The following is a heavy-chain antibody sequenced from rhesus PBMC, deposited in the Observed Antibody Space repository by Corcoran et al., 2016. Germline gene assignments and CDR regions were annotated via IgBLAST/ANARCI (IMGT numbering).Heavy chain of an antibody. CDR3: SRRGCGSCYFDY. V-gene: IGHV4-127*01. D-gene: IGHD3-16*01. CDR1: GCSISSGYA. J-gene: IGHJ4*01. CDR2: IDGSSGNS. Sequence: QVQLQESGPGLVKPSETLSLTCAVSGCSISSGYARSWIRPPTGKGLEWIGYIDGSSGNSYYNPSLNSRVTISKDTSRNKFSLKLISVTAADTSVYYCSRRGCGSCYFDYWGQGVLVTVSS.